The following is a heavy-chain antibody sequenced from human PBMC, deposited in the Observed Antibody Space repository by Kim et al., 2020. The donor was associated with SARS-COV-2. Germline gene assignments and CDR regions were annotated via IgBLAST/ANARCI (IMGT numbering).Heavy chain of an antibody. V-gene: IGHV4-4*02. Sequence: PSLKSQVTISVDKSKNQFSLKLSSVTAADTAVYYCARESSKATSNAFDYWGQGSLVTVSS. J-gene: IGHJ4*02. CDR3: ARESSKATSNAFDY. D-gene: IGHD5-12*01.